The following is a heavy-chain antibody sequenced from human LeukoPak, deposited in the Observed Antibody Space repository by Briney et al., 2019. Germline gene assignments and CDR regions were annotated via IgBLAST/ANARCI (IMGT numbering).Heavy chain of an antibody. Sequence: ASVKVSCKASGYTFTSYAMHWVRQAPGQRLEWMGWINAGNGNTKYSQKFQGRVTITRDTSASTAYIELSSLRSEDTAVYYCARTGDYGLPHFDYWGQGTLVTVSS. CDR1: GYTFTSYA. V-gene: IGHV1-3*01. CDR3: ARTGDYGLPHFDY. CDR2: INAGNGNT. D-gene: IGHD4-17*01. J-gene: IGHJ4*02.